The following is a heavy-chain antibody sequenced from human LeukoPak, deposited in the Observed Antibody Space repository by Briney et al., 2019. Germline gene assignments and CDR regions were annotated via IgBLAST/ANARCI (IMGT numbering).Heavy chain of an antibody. CDR2: IYYSGST. CDR3: TRGRSLRFFRENNWFDP. J-gene: IGHJ5*02. CDR1: GGSISSSSYY. V-gene: IGHV4-39*07. D-gene: IGHD3-3*01. Sequence: PSETLSLTCTVSGGSISSSSYYWGWIRQPPGKGLEWIGSIYYSGSTYYNPSLKSRVTISVDTSKNQFSLQLTSVTAADTAAYYCTRGRSLRFFRENNWFDPWGQGTLLIVSS.